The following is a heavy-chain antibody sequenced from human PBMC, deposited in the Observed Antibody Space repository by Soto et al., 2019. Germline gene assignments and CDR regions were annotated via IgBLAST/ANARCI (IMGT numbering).Heavy chain of an antibody. CDR2: IYYSGST. CDR3: VRPVPAVFDFWSGPCWFDP. D-gene: IGHD3-3*01. J-gene: IGHJ5*02. Sequence: QLQLQESGPGLVKPSETLSLTCTVSGGSISSSSYYWGWIRQPPGKGLEWIGSIYYSGSTYYNPSLKSRVTISVDTSKNQSSLRLSSVTAAETAVYYCVRPVPAVFDFWSGPCWFDPWGQGTLVTVSS. CDR1: GGSISSSSYY. V-gene: IGHV4-39*01.